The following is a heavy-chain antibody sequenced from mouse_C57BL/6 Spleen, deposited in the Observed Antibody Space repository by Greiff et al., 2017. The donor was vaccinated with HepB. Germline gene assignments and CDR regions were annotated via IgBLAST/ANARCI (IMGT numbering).Heavy chain of an antibody. Sequence: VQLKESGGGLVKPGGSLKLSRAASGFTFSDYGMHWVRQAPEKGLEWVAYISSGSSTIYYAATVKGRFTISRDNAKNTLFLQMTSLRSEDTAMYYCARPDYYGSSVFAYWGQGTLVTVSA. D-gene: IGHD1-1*01. V-gene: IGHV5-17*01. CDR1: GFTFSDYG. CDR2: ISSGSSTI. J-gene: IGHJ3*01. CDR3: ARPDYYGSSVFAY.